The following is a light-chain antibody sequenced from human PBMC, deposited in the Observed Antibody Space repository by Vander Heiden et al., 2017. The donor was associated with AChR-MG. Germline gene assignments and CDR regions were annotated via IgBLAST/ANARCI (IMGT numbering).Light chain of an antibody. J-gene: IGKJ2*03. CDR3: QQSYSTHG. V-gene: IGKV1-39*01. Sequence: DIQMTQSPSSLSASVGDRVTITCRASQSISSYLNWYQQKPGKAPKLLIYAASSLQSGVPPRFSGSGSGTDFTLTISRLQPEDFATYYCQQSYSTHGFGQGTKLEIK. CDR2: AAS. CDR1: QSISSY.